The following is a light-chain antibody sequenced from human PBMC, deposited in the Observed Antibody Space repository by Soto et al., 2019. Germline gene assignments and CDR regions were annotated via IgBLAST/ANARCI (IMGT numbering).Light chain of an antibody. J-gene: IGKJ1*01. CDR3: MQALQTPPT. CDR2: LGS. V-gene: IGKV2-28*01. CDR1: QSLLHVNGYSY. Sequence: IVLTQSPLSLPVTPGEPASISCRSNQSLLHVNGYSYLDWYLQKPGQSPQLLIYLGSNRASGVPDRFSGSGSGTEFTLTVSRVEAEDVGVYYCMQALQTPPTFGQGTKV.